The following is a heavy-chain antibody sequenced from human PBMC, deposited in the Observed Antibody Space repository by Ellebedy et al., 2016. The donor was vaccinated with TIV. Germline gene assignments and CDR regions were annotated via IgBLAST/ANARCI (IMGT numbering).Heavy chain of an antibody. Sequence: MPSETLSLTCAVSAGSLSRHYWSWIRQSPGKGLEWIGYIYYRGNTKYNPFFKSRVTMSVDTSKNQLSLNMSSVTAADTAVYFCARTPWGSSSGWYFDLWGRGTLVTVSS. CDR3: ARTPWGSSSGWYFDL. D-gene: IGHD6-6*01. V-gene: IGHV4-59*11. CDR1: AGSLSRHY. CDR2: IYYRGNT. J-gene: IGHJ2*01.